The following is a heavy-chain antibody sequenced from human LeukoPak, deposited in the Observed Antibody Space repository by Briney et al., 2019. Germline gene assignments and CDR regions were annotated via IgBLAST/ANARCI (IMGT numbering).Heavy chain of an antibody. J-gene: IGHJ4*02. Sequence: PGGSLRLSCAAPGFTFNSYAMSWVRQAPGEGLEWVSLISSSGGSTFYADSVKGRFTISRDNSKNTLYLQMNSLRAEDTAVYYCAKHPAYCGSASCYPYFDYWGQGTLVTVSS. V-gene: IGHV3-23*01. CDR3: AKHPAYCGSASCYPYFDY. CDR1: GFTFNSYA. CDR2: ISSSGGST. D-gene: IGHD2-2*01.